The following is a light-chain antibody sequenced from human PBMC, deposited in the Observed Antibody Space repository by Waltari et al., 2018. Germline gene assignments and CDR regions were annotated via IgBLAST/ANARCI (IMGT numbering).Light chain of an antibody. Sequence: EIMLTQSPGTLSLSPGERATLSCRASQSISRFLAWYQQKPGQAPRLLIYHASSRATGIPDRFSGSGSGTDFSLTISRLEPEDIAVYYCQKYGSLPATFGQGTKVEIK. V-gene: IGKV3-20*01. CDR3: QKYGSLPAT. CDR2: HAS. J-gene: IGKJ1*01. CDR1: QSISRF.